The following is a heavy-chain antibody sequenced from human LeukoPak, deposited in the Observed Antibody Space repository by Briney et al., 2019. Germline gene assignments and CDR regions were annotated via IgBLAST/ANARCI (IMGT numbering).Heavy chain of an antibody. V-gene: IGHV3-23*01. J-gene: IGHJ4*01. D-gene: IGHD1-26*01. Sequence: DGSLRLSCAASGFTFSNYAMSWVRQAPGRGLEWVSAISGTGGSTYYAYSVKGRFTISRDNSKNTLYLQMNSLRAEDTAVYICATRPTVGGTTPTFDSWGHGTLVSVSS. CDR2: ISGTGGST. CDR1: GFTFSNYA. CDR3: ATRPTVGGTTPTFDS.